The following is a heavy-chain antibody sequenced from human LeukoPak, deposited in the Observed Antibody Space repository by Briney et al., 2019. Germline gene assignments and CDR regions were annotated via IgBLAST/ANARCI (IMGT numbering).Heavy chain of an antibody. D-gene: IGHD6-19*01. J-gene: IGHJ4*02. V-gene: IGHV3-48*04. CDR3: ARLAVADY. CDR1: GFTFSSYS. Sequence: GGSLRLSCAASGFTFSSYSMNWVRQSPGKGLEWVSYITSYSSTVYYADSVKGRFTISRDNAKNSLYLQMNSLRAEDTAVYYCARLAVADYWGQGTLVTVSS. CDR2: ITSYSSTV.